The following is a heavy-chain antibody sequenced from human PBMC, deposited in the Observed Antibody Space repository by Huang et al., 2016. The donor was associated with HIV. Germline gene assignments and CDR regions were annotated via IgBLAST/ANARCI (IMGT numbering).Heavy chain of an antibody. CDR1: GFTFSKAG. Sequence: EVQLVESGGGLVKPGGSLRLSCAASGFTFSKAGMSWVRQVPGKGLEWVGRSKSKTDGGTTDYTAPVKGRFTISRDDSRNTLYLQMNSLKTEDTAVYYCTTHLDYYDSSGYYFGNYWGQGTLVTVSS. V-gene: IGHV3-15*01. D-gene: IGHD3-22*01. CDR2: SKSKTDGGTT. CDR3: TTHLDYYDSSGYYFGNY. J-gene: IGHJ4*02.